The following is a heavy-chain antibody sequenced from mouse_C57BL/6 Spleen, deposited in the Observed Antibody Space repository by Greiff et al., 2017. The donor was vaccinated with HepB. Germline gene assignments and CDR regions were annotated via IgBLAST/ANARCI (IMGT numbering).Heavy chain of an antibody. CDR3: ARYGDYYGSSYHYFDV. CDR1: GYTFTDYY. J-gene: IGHJ1*03. CDR2: INPYNGGT. Sequence: EVQLQQSGPVLVKPGASVKMSCKASGYTFTDYYMNWVKQSHGKSLEWIGVINPYNGGTSYNQKFKGKATLTVDKSSSTAYMELNSLTSEDSAVYYCARYGDYYGSSYHYFDVWGTGTTVTVSS. V-gene: IGHV1-19*01. D-gene: IGHD1-1*01.